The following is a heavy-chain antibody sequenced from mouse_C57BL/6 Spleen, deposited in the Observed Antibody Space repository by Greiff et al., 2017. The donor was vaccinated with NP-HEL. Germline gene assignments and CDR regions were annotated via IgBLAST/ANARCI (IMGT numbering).Heavy chain of an antibody. D-gene: IGHD1-1*01. CDR3: TRGGGSSYDYYAMDY. CDR1: GFTFSSYA. Sequence: EVQLVESGEGLVKPGGSLKLSCAASGFTFSSYAMSWVRQTPEKRLEWVAYISSGGDYIYYADTVKGRFTISRDNARNTLYLQMSSLKSEDTAMYYCTRGGGSSYDYYAMDYWGQGTSVTVSS. J-gene: IGHJ4*01. V-gene: IGHV5-9-1*02. CDR2: ISSGGDYI.